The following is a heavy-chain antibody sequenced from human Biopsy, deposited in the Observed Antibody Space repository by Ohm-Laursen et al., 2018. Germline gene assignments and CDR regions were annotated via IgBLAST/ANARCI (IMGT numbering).Heavy chain of an antibody. CDR3: ARDDAVAVIRGLYY. Sequence: TLSLTRALYGESFNVYYWNCTRQPPGKGLEGIVYIYHSGTTDYSPSIKSRVTISIDKSKNQFFLKLSSVTAEDTGVYYCARDDAVAVIRGLYYWGQGALVTVSS. J-gene: IGHJ4*02. CDR2: IYHSGTT. CDR1: GESFNVYY. V-gene: IGHV4-59*01. D-gene: IGHD3-10*01.